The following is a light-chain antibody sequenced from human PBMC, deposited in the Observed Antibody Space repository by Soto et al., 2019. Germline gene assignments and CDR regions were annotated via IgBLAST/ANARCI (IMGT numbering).Light chain of an antibody. J-gene: IGKJ5*01. Sequence: DIVMTQCPDAQAVSLRESGTIRCQSSQSVLGNYSNKNYLAWYQQKPGQPPKLLIYGASTRESGVPARFRGSGSESDFTLTIRSLQAEDVAAYYCQQYYSSPITSGQGTRVEIK. CDR3: QQYYSSPIT. V-gene: IGKV4-1*01. CDR1: QSVLGNYSNKNY. CDR2: GAS.